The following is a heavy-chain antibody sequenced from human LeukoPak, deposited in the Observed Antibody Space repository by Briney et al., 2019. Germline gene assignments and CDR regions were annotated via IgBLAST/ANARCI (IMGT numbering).Heavy chain of an antibody. CDR1: GGSISSYY. V-gene: IGHV4-59*01. Sequence: SETLSLTCTVSGGSISSYYWSWIRQPPGKGLEWIGDIYYSGSTNYNPSLKSRVTISVDTSKNQFSLKLSSVTAADTAVYYCAQITMVRGVHIYGMDVWGQGTTVTVSS. CDR2: IYYSGST. D-gene: IGHD3-10*01. CDR3: AQITMVRGVHIYGMDV. J-gene: IGHJ6*02.